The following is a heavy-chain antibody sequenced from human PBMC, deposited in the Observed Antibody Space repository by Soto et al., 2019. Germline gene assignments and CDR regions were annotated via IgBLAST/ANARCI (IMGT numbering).Heavy chain of an antibody. D-gene: IGHD2-2*01. V-gene: IGHV3-33*01. CDR2: IWYDGNKK. Sequence: QVQLVESGGGVVQPGRSLRLSCAASGFTFTNYGMHWVRQAPGKGLEWVAVIWYDGNKKYYADSMKGRFTISRDNSKNTLYLQMNTLSAEDTAIYYCAIGAMDAYYFDSWGQGTLVTVSS. CDR3: AIGAMDAYYFDS. J-gene: IGHJ4*02. CDR1: GFTFTNYG.